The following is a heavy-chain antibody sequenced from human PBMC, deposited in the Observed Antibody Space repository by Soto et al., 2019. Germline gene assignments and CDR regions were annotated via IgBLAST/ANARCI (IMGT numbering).Heavy chain of an antibody. CDR2: ISSSSSTI. V-gene: IGHV3-48*02. Sequence: EVQLVESGGGLVQPGGSLRLSCAASGFTFSSYSMNWVRQAPGKGLEWVSYISSSSSTIYYANSVKGRFTISRDKAKNSLYLQMNTPRDEDTAVYYCAREGGSLNWFDPWGQGTLVTVSS. CDR3: AREGGSLNWFDP. D-gene: IGHD1-26*01. J-gene: IGHJ5*02. CDR1: GFTFSSYS.